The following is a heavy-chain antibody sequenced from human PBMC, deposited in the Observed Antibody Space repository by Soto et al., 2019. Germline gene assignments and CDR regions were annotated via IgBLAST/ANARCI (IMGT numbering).Heavy chain of an antibody. CDR3: AKDPATIAVAGTFDY. CDR2: ISGSGGST. Sequence: EVQLLESGGGLVQPGGSLRLSCAASVFTFSTYGMSWVRQAPGKGLEWVSIISGSGGSTYYADTVKGRFTISRDNSKNTLYLQMNSLRAEDTAVYYCAKDPATIAVAGTFDYWGQGTLVIVSS. J-gene: IGHJ4*02. CDR1: VFTFSTYG. D-gene: IGHD6-19*01. V-gene: IGHV3-23*01.